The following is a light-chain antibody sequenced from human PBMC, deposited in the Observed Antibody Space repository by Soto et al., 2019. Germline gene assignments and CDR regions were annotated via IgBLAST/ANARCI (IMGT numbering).Light chain of an antibody. Sequence: EIVLTQSPGTLSLSPGERATLSCRASQSLNARYLAWYQVKPGQAPRLLFYGASSRATGIPDRFSGSGSGTDFTLTISYLESEDFAVYFCQQRSKGPLTVGPGTKVDI. CDR2: GAS. CDR3: QQRSKGPLT. CDR1: QSLNARY. J-gene: IGKJ3*01. V-gene: IGKV3D-20*02.